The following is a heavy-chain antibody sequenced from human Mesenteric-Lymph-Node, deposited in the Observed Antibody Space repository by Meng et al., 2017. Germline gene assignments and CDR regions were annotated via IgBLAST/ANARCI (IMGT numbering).Heavy chain of an antibody. V-gene: IGHV4-31*03. CDR3: ARELDGVGVTAYDL. Sequence: GQLAESGPGLVGPSQSLSFTCNVLGGPVNRGGYYWTWIRQQPGKGLEWFGHIYYSGNNFYNPFLKRRFILSIDTSKNQFSLNLRSVGGGDTAIYFCARELDGVGVTAYDLWGQGTLVTVSS. CDR1: GGPVNRGGYY. D-gene: IGHD2-21*02. CDR2: IYYSGNN. J-gene: IGHJ4*02.